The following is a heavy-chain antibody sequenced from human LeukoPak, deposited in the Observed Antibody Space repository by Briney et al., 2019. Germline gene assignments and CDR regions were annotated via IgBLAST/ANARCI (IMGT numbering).Heavy chain of an antibody. J-gene: IGHJ5*02. CDR2: IYYSGST. CDR1: GGSISSYY. Sequence: SETLSLTCTVSGGSISSYYWSWIRQPPGKGLEWIGYIYYSGSTNYNPSLKSRVTISVDTSKNQFSLKLSSVTAADTAVYYCASTLFLLTGDAFDPWGQGTLVTVSS. V-gene: IGHV4-59*01. D-gene: IGHD7-27*01. CDR3: ASTLFLLTGDAFDP.